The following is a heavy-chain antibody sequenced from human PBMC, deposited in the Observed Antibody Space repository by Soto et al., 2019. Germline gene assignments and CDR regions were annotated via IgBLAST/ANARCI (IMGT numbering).Heavy chain of an antibody. J-gene: IGHJ4*02. Sequence: PGGSLRLSCAASGFTFSSYAMSWVRQAPGKGLEWVSAIICSVGSTYYADSVKGRFTISRYNSKNTLYLQMNSLRAEDTAVYYCAKDGVDTAMPDYWGQGTLVTVSS. CDR2: IICSVGST. CDR3: AKDGVDTAMPDY. V-gene: IGHV3-23*01. D-gene: IGHD5-18*01. CDR1: GFTFSSYA.